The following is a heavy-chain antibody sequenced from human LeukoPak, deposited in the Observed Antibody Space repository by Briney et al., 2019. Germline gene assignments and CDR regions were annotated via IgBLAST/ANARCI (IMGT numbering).Heavy chain of an antibody. CDR2: ISGSGGST. CDR3: AKQFWRTQRYNWFDP. V-gene: IGHV3-23*01. CDR1: GFTFSSYA. J-gene: IGHJ5*02. Sequence: PGGSLRLSCAASGFTFSSYAMSWPRQAPGKGLEWVSAISGSGGSTYYADPENGRFTISSDNSKNALYPQMNSLRAEDTGVYYCAKQFWRTQRYNWFDPWGQGTLVTASS. D-gene: IGHD3-3*01.